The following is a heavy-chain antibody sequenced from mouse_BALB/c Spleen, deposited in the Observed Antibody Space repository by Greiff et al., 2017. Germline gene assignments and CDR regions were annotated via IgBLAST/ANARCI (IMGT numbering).Heavy chain of an antibody. CDR1: GFNIKDTY. D-gene: IGHD1-1*01. V-gene: IGHV14-3*02. CDR3: AREVYEDYFDY. Sequence: EVKLVESGAELVKPGASVKLSCPASGFNIKDTYMPWVKQRPEQGLEWIGRIDPANGNTKYDPKFQGKATITADTSSNTAYLQLSSLTSEDTAVYYCAREVYEDYFDYWGQGTTLTVSS. CDR2: IDPANGNT. J-gene: IGHJ2*01.